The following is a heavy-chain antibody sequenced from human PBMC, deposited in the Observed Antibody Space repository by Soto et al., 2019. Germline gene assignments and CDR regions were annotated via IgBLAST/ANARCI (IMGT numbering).Heavy chain of an antibody. J-gene: IGHJ4*02. CDR1: GFYLSTYD. CDR2: NRRGCETT. CDR3: ARDREVVSRHFDY. D-gene: IGHD3-10*01. V-gene: IGHV3-23*01. Sequence: EVQLLESGGGLVQPGESLRLSCSASGFYLSTYDMAWVRQAPGRGLEWVATNRRGCETTYFGDFVRGRFSMSRDDSSNTVYLQRRGMRGDDTAIYYWARDREVVSRHFDYWGRVTRVTVSS.